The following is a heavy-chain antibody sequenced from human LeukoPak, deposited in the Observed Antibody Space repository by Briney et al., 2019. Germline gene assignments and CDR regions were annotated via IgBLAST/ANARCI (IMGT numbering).Heavy chain of an antibody. J-gene: IGHJ5*02. CDR3: AKDRLPSPSNWFDP. CDR2: ISWNSGSI. Sequence: PGGSLRLSCAASGFTFDDYAMHWVRQAPGKGLEWVSGISWNSGSIGYADSVKGRFTISRDNAKNSLYLQMNSLRAEDTALYYCAKDRLPSPSNWFDPWGQGTLVTVSS. CDR1: GFTFDDYA. D-gene: IGHD6-25*01. V-gene: IGHV3-9*01.